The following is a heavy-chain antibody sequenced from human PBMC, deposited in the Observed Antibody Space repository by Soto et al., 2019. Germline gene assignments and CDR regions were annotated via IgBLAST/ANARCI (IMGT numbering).Heavy chain of an antibody. D-gene: IGHD4-17*01. V-gene: IGHV4-61*01. J-gene: IGHJ4*02. CDR3: ATHSSYGDYVRDYFDY. Sequence: SATLSLTYTVSGGSVSSGSYYWSWIRQPPGKGLEWIGYIYYSGSTNYNPSLKSRVTISVDTSKNQFSLKLSSVTAADTAVYYCATHSSYGDYVRDYFDYWGQGTLVTVSS. CDR1: GGSVSSGSYY. CDR2: IYYSGST.